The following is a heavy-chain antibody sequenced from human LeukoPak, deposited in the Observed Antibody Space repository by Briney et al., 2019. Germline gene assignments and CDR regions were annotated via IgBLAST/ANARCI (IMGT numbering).Heavy chain of an antibody. CDR2: IKQDGSEK. V-gene: IGHV3-7*01. J-gene: IGHJ4*02. CDR3: ARDLISPTVTTGYFFDY. D-gene: IGHD4-17*01. CDR1: GLTFSSDW. Sequence: GGSLRLACAAYGLTFSSDWISWVRQAPGKGLEWVANIKQDGSEKYYVDSVKGRFTISRDNAKNSLYLQMNSLRAEDTAVYYCARDLISPTVTTGYFFDYWGQRTLVTVSS.